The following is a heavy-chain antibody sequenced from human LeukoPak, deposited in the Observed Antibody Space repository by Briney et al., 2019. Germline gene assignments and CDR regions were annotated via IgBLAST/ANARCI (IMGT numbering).Heavy chain of an antibody. CDR1: GYTFTGYY. J-gene: IGHJ4*02. CDR2: INPNSGGT. CDR3: ARGPTNSSSWYTMGGY. V-gene: IGHV1-2*02. Sequence: ASVKVSCTASGYTFTGYYMHWVRQAPGQGLEWMGWINPNSGGTNYAQKFQGRVTMTRDTSISTAYMELSRLRSDDTAVYYCARGPTNSSSWYTMGGYWGQGTLVTVSS. D-gene: IGHD6-13*01.